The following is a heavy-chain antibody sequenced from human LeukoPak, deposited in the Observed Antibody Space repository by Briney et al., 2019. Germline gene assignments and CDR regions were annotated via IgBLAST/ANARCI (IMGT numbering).Heavy chain of an antibody. CDR3: AKRGDCSGTCTYDY. D-gene: IGHD2-2*01. CDR2: VGGSGVKT. J-gene: IGHJ4*02. Sequence: GGSLRLSCAASGFIFSTYAIHWVRQAPGKGLEWVSIVGGSGVKTYYADSVKGRFTISRDNSKNTVYLQMNSLRAEDTAVYYCAKRGDCSGTCTYDYWGQGTLVTVSS. V-gene: IGHV3-23*01. CDR1: GFIFSTYA.